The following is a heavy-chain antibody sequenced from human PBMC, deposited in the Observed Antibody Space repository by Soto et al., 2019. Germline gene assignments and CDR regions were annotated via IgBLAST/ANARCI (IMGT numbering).Heavy chain of an antibody. CDR2: IYPGDSDT. D-gene: IGHD3-10*01. CDR1: GYSFTSYW. V-gene: IGHV5-51*01. J-gene: IGHJ3*02. CDR3: ARHLRQYGSGRSDAFDI. Sequence: GESLKISCKGSGYSFTSYWIGWVRQMPGKGLEWMGIIYPGDSDTRYSPSFQGQVTISAAKSISTAYLQWSSLTASDTAMYYCARHLRQYGSGRSDAFDIWGRGTMVTVSS.